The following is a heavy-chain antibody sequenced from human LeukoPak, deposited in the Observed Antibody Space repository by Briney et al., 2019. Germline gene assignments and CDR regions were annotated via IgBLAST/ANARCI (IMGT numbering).Heavy chain of an antibody. CDR1: GGSISSYY. CDR2: IYISGST. D-gene: IGHD3-9*01. V-gene: IGHV4-4*07. Sequence: SETLSLTCTVSGGSISSYYWSWIRQPAGKGLEWIGRIYISGSTNYNASGNTDYKPSLKSRVSMSVDTTKNQFSLKLSSVTAADTAVYYCARDNFPGVPTIFGPMDVWGKGTTVTVSS. CDR3: ARDNFPGVPTIFGPMDV. J-gene: IGHJ6*03.